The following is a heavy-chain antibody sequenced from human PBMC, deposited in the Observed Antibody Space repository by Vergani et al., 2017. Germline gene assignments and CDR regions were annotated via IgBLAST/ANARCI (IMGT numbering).Heavy chain of an antibody. CDR3: ARDIVVVPAGRYFDY. CDR2: VYISRPT. D-gene: IGHD2-2*01. CDR1: GVSISNSSYY. J-gene: IGHJ4*02. Sequence: QVQLQESGPGLVKPSQTLSLTCNVSGVSISNSSYYWSWIRQPAGKGLEWLGRVYISRPTNYNPSLKNRVIMSVDTSKNQFSLKLSSVTAADTAVYYCARDIVVVPAGRYFDYWGQGTLVTVSS. V-gene: IGHV4-61*02.